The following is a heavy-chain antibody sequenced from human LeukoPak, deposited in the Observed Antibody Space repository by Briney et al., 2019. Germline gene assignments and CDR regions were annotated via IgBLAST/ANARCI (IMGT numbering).Heavy chain of an antibody. D-gene: IGHD3-10*01. V-gene: IGHV3-23*01. J-gene: IGHJ4*02. CDR1: GISVSNDY. CDR2: ISGSGGST. CDR3: AKDLRRVRIFDY. Sequence: GGSLRLSCAASGISVSNDYMSWVRQAPGKGLEWVSAISGSGGSTYYADSVKGRFTISRDNSKNTLYLQMNSLRAEDTAVYYCAKDLRRVRIFDYWGQGTLVTVSS.